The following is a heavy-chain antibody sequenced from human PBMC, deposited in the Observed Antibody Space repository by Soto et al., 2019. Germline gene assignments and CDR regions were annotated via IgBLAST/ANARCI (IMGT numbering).Heavy chain of an antibody. CDR1: GYTFTSCG. Sequence: QVQLVQSGAEVKKPGASVKVSCKASGYTFTSCGISWVRQAPREGLEWMGWISAYNGNTNYAQKLQGRVTMTTDTSTSTAYMELRSLRSDDTAVYYCATLTRYSSSNAALLDYWGQGTLVTVSS. CDR3: ATLTRYSSSNAALLDY. CDR2: ISAYNGNT. J-gene: IGHJ4*02. V-gene: IGHV1-18*01. D-gene: IGHD6-6*01.